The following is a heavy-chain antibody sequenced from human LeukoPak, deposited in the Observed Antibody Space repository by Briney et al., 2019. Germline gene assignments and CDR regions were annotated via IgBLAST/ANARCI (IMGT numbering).Heavy chain of an antibody. V-gene: IGHV4-4*07. J-gene: IGHJ4*02. D-gene: IGHD2-21*02. Sequence: SETLSLTCTVSGGSISSYYWSWIRQPAGKGLEWIGRIYTSGSTNYNPSLKSRVTMSVDTSKNQFSLKLSSVTAADTAVYYCARVGAGCGGDCSPTFDYWGQGTLVTVSS. CDR3: ARVGAGCGGDCSPTFDY. CDR1: GGSISSYY. CDR2: IYTSGST.